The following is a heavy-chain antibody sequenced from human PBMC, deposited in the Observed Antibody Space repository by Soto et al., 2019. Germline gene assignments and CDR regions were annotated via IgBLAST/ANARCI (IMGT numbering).Heavy chain of an antibody. CDR2: INAGNGNT. J-gene: IGHJ4*02. CDR3: ALERKDIVVVPAWVLDY. V-gene: IGHV1-3*01. D-gene: IGHD2-2*01. Sequence: GASVKVSCKASGYTFTSYAMHWVRQAPGQRLEWMGWINAGNGNTKYSQKFQGRVTITRDTSASTAYMELSSLRSEDTAVYYCALERKDIVVVPAWVLDYWGQGTLVTVSS. CDR1: GYTFTSYA.